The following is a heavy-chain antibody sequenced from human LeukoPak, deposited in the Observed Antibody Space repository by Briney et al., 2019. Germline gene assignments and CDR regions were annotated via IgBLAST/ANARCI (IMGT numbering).Heavy chain of an antibody. D-gene: IGHD3-22*01. CDR2: ILYDGSKK. V-gene: IGHV3-30*02. CDR3: AKAIDKGTGYYMDF. J-gene: IGHJ4*02. Sequence: GGSLRLSCAASGFTFSHHGMHWVRRAPGKGLEWLAFILYDGSKKYYVDSVKGRFTISRDNSKNALSLQMNSLRAEDTAIYYCAKAIDKGTGYYMDFWGQRTLVTVSS. CDR1: GFTFSHHG.